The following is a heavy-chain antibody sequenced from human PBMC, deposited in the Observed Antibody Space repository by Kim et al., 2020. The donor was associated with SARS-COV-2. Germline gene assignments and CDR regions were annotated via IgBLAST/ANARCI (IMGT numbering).Heavy chain of an antibody. CDR2: ISGSGGRT. V-gene: IGHV3-23*01. Sequence: GGSLRLSCAASGFTFTTYAMSWVRQAPGRGLEWVSGISGSGGRTYYADSVKGRFAISRDNSKNTLYLQMSSLRAEDTALYFCAKIGPGGGRDIVVMVVACFDYWGQGTQVTVSS. J-gene: IGHJ4*02. CDR3: AKIGPGGGRDIVVMVVACFDY. CDR1: GFTFTTYA. D-gene: IGHD2-15*01.